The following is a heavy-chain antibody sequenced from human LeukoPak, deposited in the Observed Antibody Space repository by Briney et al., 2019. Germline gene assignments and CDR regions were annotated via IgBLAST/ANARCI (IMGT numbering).Heavy chain of an antibody. V-gene: IGHV1-2*02. J-gene: IGHJ4*02. CDR3: ARAVRSRGPTNFDY. CDR2: INSYSGGT. CDR1: GYTFTGYY. Sequence: DSVKVSCKASGYTFTGYYMHWVRQAPGQGLEWMGWINSYSGGTLYTQKFQGGVSMTRDTSVSTAYMELSRLKSDDMAVYFCARAVRSRGPTNFDYWGQGTLVTVSP. D-gene: IGHD3-10*01.